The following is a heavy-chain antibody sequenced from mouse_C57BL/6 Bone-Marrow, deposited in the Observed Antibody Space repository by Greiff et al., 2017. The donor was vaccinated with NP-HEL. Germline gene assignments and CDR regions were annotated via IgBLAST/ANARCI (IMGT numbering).Heavy chain of an antibody. Sequence: QVQLQQSGPGLVQPSQSLSITCTVSGFSLTSYGVHWVRQSPGKGLEWLGVIWSGGSTDYNAAFISRLSISKDNSKSQVFVKMNSLQADDTAIYYCARWGSNSNYCSFAYWGQGTLVTVSA. CDR3: ARWGSNSNYCSFAY. CDR1: GFSLTSYG. J-gene: IGHJ3*01. CDR2: IWSGGST. V-gene: IGHV2-2*01. D-gene: IGHD2-5*01.